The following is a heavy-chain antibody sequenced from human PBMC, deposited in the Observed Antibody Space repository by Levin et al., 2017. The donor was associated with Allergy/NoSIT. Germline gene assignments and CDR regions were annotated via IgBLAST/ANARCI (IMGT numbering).Heavy chain of an antibody. J-gene: IGHJ3*02. D-gene: IGHD6-13*01. V-gene: IGHV3-53*01. CDR3: ARVNRIAAAYDAFDI. Sequence: LSLTCAASGFTVSSNYMSWVRQAPGKGLEWVSVIYSGGSTYYADSVKGRFTISRDNSKNTLYLQMNSLRAEDTAVYYCARVNRIAAAYDAFDIWGQGTMVTVSS. CDR2: IYSGGST. CDR1: GFTVSSNY.